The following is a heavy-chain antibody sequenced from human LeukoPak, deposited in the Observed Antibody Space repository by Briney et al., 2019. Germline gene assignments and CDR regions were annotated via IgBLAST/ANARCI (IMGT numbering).Heavy chain of an antibody. D-gene: IGHD3-10*01. V-gene: IGHV3-53*01. J-gene: IGHJ4*02. CDR2: IYSAGST. CDR3: AKVTYGSGTYGAFDY. CDR1: GFTVSSNS. Sequence: GGSLRLSCTVSGFTVSSNSMSWVRQAPGKGLEWVSFIYSAGSTHYSDSVKGRFTISIDNSKNTLYLQMNSLRAEDTAVYYCAKVTYGSGTYGAFDYWGQGTLVTVSS.